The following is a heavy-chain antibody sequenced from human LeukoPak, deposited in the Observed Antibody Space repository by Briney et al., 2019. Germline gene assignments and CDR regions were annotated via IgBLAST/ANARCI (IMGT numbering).Heavy chain of an antibody. CDR3: ARECSGGSCLGLEAFDI. CDR2: IKQDGSEE. V-gene: IGHV3-7*01. Sequence: GGSLRLSCAASGFTFSNYWMSWVRQAPGKGLEWVANIKQDGSEEYYVDSVKGRFTISRDNAKNSLYLQMNSLRAEDTAVYYCARECSGGSCLGLEAFDIWGQGTMVTVSS. D-gene: IGHD2-15*01. J-gene: IGHJ3*02. CDR1: GFTFSNYW.